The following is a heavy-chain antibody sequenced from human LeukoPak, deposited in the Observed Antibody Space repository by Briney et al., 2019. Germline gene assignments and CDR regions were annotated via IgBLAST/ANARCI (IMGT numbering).Heavy chain of an antibody. CDR1: GFTFSNAW. J-gene: IGHJ4*02. CDR2: IRYDGSNK. CDR3: AKADLDDILTGFTFDY. Sequence: GGSLRLSCAASGFTFSNAWMSWVRQAPGKGLEWVAFIRYDGSNKYYADSVKGRFTISRDNSKNTLYLQMNSLRAEDTAVYYCAKADLDDILTGFTFDYWGQGTLVTVSS. V-gene: IGHV3-30*02. D-gene: IGHD3-9*01.